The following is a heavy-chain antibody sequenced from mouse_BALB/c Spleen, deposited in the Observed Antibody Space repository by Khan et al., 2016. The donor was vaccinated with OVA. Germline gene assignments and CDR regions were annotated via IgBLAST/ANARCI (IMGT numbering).Heavy chain of an antibody. Sequence: QFQLVQSGPELKKPGETVKISCKASGYTFTNYGMNWVKQAPGKGLKWMGWINTYTGEPTYADDFKGRFAFSLETSASTAYLQINNLKNEETATYFCARKGNYWYFDVWGAGTTVTVSS. CDR2: INTYTGEP. D-gene: IGHD2-1*01. CDR3: ARKGNYWYFDV. J-gene: IGHJ1*01. V-gene: IGHV9-3-1*01. CDR1: GYTFTNYG.